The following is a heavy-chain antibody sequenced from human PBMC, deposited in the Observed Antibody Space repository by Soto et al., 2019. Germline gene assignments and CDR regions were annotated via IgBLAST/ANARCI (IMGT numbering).Heavy chain of an antibody. CDR1: GGSISSYY. Sequence: PSETLSLTCTVSGGSISSYYWSWIRQPPGKGLEWIGYIYYSGGTNYNPSLKSRVTISVDTSKNQFSLKLSSVTAADTAVYYCASWGQLWGYFDYWGQGTLVTVSS. V-gene: IGHV4-59*01. J-gene: IGHJ4*02. CDR2: IYYSGGT. D-gene: IGHD5-18*01. CDR3: ASWGQLWGYFDY.